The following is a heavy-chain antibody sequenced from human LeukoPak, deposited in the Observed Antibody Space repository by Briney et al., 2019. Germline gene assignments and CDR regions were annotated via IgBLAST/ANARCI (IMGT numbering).Heavy chain of an antibody. D-gene: IGHD3-22*01. V-gene: IGHV3-74*01. J-gene: IGHJ4*02. CDR2: IYGDGSFT. Sequence: GGSLRLSCAASGFIFSSFSVNWVRQAPGKGLVWVALIYGDGSFTRYADSVKGRFTISRDNAKNTVYLQMNSLRVEDTAVYYCTRVYETKGYLYWGQGSLVTVSS. CDR1: GFIFSSFS. CDR3: TRVYETKGYLY.